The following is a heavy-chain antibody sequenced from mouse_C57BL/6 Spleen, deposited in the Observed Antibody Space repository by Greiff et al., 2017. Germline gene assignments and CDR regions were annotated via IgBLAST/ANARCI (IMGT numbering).Heavy chain of an antibody. CDR3: AREGRSYYYAMDY. CDR2: INPSNGGT. Sequence: QVQLQQPGTELVKPGASVKLSCKASGYTFTSYWMHWVKQRPGHGLEWIGNINPSNGGTNYNEKFKSKATLTVDKSSSTAYMQLSSLTSEDSAVXYCAREGRSYYYAMDYWGQGTSVTVSS. J-gene: IGHJ4*01. V-gene: IGHV1-53*01. CDR1: GYTFTSYW.